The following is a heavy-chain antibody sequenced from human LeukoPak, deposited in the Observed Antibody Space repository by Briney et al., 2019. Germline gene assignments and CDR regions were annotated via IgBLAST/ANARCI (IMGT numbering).Heavy chain of an antibody. CDR2: IYTSGST. Sequence: SETLSLTCTVSGGSISSGSYYWSWIRQPAGKGLEWIGRIYTSGSTNYNPSLKSRVTISVDTSKNQFSLKLSSVTAADTAVYSCARHGRTVTPYYFDYWGQGTLVTVSS. CDR1: GGSISSGSYY. D-gene: IGHD4-17*01. J-gene: IGHJ4*02. CDR3: ARHGRTVTPYYFDY. V-gene: IGHV4-61*02.